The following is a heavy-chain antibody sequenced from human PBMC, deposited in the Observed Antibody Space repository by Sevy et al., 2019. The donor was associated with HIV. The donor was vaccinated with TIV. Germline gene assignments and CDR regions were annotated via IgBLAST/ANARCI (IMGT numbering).Heavy chain of an antibody. CDR2: ISYDGNNK. Sequence: GGSLRLSCAASGFTFSSYAIHWVRLTPGKGLEWVAVISYDGNNKYYADSVKGRFTVSRDNSKNTLYAQMNSLRAEDTAVYYCATDHNLWSEGGFLHHWGQGTLVTVSS. CDR1: GFTFSSYA. D-gene: IGHD3-10*01. J-gene: IGHJ1*01. CDR3: ATDHNLWSEGGFLHH. V-gene: IGHV3-30*03.